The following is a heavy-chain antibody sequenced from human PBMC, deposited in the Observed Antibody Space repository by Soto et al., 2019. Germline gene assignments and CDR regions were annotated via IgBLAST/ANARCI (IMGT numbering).Heavy chain of an antibody. CDR1: GYTFTSYG. J-gene: IGHJ5*02. Sequence: ASVKVSCKASGYTFTSYGSSWVRQAPGQGLEWMGWISSYNGNTNYAQKVQGRVTMTTDKSTSTTYMELRSLRSDDTAVYYCARGPRYCSSTSCFSGVTWFDPWGQGTLVTVSS. CDR3: ARGPRYCSSTSCFSGVTWFDP. V-gene: IGHV1-18*04. D-gene: IGHD2-2*01. CDR2: ISSYNGNT.